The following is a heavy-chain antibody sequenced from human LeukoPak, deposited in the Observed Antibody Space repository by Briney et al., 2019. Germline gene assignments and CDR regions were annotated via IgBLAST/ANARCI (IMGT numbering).Heavy chain of an antibody. Sequence: GASVKVSCKASGYTFTSYGISWVRQAPGQGLEWMGWISAYNGNTNSAQKLQGRVTMTTDTSTSTAYMELRSLRSDDTAVYYCARDEPLYYYGSGSYYNNPDKYWYFDLWGRGTLVTVSS. CDR2: ISAYNGNT. J-gene: IGHJ2*01. V-gene: IGHV1-18*01. CDR3: ARDEPLYYYGSGSYYNNPDKYWYFDL. CDR1: GYTFTSYG. D-gene: IGHD3-10*01.